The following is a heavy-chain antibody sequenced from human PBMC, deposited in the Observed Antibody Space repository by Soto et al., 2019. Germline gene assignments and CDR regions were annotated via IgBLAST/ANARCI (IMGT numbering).Heavy chain of an antibody. CDR2: IYYSGST. CDR3: ARAKTTMIGSEIY. CDR1: NDSMSPYY. J-gene: IGHJ4*02. Sequence: SLTCTVSNDSMSPYYWSWIRPPPGKGLEWIGFIYYSGSTTYNPSLKSRVTISVATSKNQFSLNLSSVTAADTAVYFCARAKTTMIGSEIYCGQGILVTVFS. D-gene: IGHD3-22*01. V-gene: IGHV4-59*01.